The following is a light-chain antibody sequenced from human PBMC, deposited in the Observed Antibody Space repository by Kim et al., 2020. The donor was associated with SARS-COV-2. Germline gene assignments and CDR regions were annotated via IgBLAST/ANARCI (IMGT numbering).Light chain of an antibody. V-gene: IGLV8-61*01. CDR2: NTN. J-gene: IGLJ3*02. CDR1: SGSVYTSYY. Sequence: GGTVTLTCGLSSGSVYTSYYPSWYQQTPGQPPRTLIYNTNTRSSGVPDRFSGSILGNKAALTITGAQADDESDYYCVLYMGSGISVFGGGTQLTVL. CDR3: VLYMGSGISV.